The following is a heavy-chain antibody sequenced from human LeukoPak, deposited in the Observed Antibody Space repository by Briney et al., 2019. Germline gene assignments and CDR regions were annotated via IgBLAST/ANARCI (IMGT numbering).Heavy chain of an antibody. Sequence: GGSLKLSCAASGFXFSGSAIHWVRQASGKGLEWVGRITSKPNSYATVFAASVKGRFTISRDDSKNTAYLQMNSLKTEDTAVYYCAGGSGWYSPDYWGQGALVTVSS. CDR3: AGGSGWYSPDY. CDR1: GFXFSGSA. J-gene: IGHJ4*02. D-gene: IGHD6-19*01. CDR2: ITSKPNSYAT. V-gene: IGHV3-73*01.